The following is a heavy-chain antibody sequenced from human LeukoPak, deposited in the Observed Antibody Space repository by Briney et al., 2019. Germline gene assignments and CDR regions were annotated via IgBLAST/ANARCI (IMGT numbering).Heavy chain of an antibody. Sequence: WVKVSCKASGGTFSSYAISWVRQAPGQGLEWIGGIIPIFGTANYAQKFQGRVTITTDESTSTAYMELSSLRSEDTAVYYCARDSISDLRYYYMDVWGKGTTVTISS. CDR1: GGTFSSYA. V-gene: IGHV1-69*05. CDR2: IIPIFGTA. D-gene: IGHD2/OR15-2a*01. CDR3: ARDSISDLRYYYMDV. J-gene: IGHJ6*03.